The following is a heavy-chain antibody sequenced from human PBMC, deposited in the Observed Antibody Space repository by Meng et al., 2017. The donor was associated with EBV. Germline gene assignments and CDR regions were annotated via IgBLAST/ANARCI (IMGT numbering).Heavy chain of an antibody. Sequence: VQLVQSGAELKKPGASVKVSCKASGYTFTGYYMHWVRQAPGQGLEWMGRINPNSGGTNYAQKFQGRVTMTRDTSISTAYMELSRLRSDDTAVYYCARVGIAVAGTGDYWGQGTLLTVSS. CDR1: GYTFTGYY. CDR2: INPNSGGT. J-gene: IGHJ4*02. CDR3: ARVGIAVAGTGDY. D-gene: IGHD6-19*01. V-gene: IGHV1-2*06.